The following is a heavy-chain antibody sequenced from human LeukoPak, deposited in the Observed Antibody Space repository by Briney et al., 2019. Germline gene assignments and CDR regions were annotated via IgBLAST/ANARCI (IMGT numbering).Heavy chain of an antibody. CDR3: ARAGSYYYYGMDV. CDR1: GFTFSSYW. Sequence: GGSLRLSCAASGFTFSSYWMHWVRQAPGKGLVWVSRINSDGSSTSYADSVKGRFTISRDNAKNTLYLQMNSLRAEDTAVYYCARAGSYYYYGMDVWSQGTTVTVSS. J-gene: IGHJ6*02. CDR2: INSDGSST. V-gene: IGHV3-74*01.